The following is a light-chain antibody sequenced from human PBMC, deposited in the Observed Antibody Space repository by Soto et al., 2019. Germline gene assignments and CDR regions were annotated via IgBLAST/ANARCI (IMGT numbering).Light chain of an antibody. CDR2: EVS. CDR3: ISYTGSSTSYV. J-gene: IGLJ1*01. V-gene: IGLV2-8*01. CDR1: SSDVGGYTY. Sequence: QSVLAQPPSASGSPGQSVTISCTGTSSDVGGYTYASWYQQHPGKAPKLMIYEVSKRPSGVPDRFSGSKSGNTASLTISGLQAEDEADYYCISYTGSSTSYVFGSGTKV.